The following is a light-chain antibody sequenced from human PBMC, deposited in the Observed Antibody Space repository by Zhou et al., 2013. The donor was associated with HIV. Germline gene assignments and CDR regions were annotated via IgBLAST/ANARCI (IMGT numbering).Light chain of an antibody. CDR1: QSISSW. CDR2: AAS. V-gene: IGKV1D-16*01. CDR3: QQYIGFPPT. J-gene: IGKJ5*01. Sequence: DIQMTQSPSTLSASVGDRVTITCRASQSISSWLAWYQQKPETAPKSLIYAASRLQSGVPLRFSGSGSGTEFTLTITSLQPEDFGTYYCQQYIGFPPTFGQGTRLEMK.